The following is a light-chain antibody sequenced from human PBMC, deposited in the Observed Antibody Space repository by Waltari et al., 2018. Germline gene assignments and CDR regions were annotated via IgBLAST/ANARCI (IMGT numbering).Light chain of an antibody. Sequence: SYELIQLPSMSVSPGQTARITCSGDRLTSKYTCWYQQKPGQSPILVIYQNTKRPSGIPGRFSASKSGNTATLTIGGTQALDEAVYYCQAWDSNTLIFGGGTYLTVL. V-gene: IGLV3-1*01. CDR3: QAWDSNTLI. CDR1: RLTSKY. CDR2: QNT. J-gene: IGLJ2*01.